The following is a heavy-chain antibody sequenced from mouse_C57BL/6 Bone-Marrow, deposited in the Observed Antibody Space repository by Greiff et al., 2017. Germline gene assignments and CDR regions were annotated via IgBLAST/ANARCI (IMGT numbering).Heavy chain of an antibody. CDR2: IDPSDSYT. Sequence: QVQLQQPGAELVMPGASVKLSCKASGYTFTSYWMPWVKQRPGQGLEWIGEIDPSDSYTNYNQKFKGKSTLTVDKSSSTAYMQLSSLTSEDSAVYYCARAYGSSQKGYFDYWGQGTTLTVSS. J-gene: IGHJ2*01. CDR1: GYTFTSYW. D-gene: IGHD1-1*01. V-gene: IGHV1-69*01. CDR3: ARAYGSSQKGYFDY.